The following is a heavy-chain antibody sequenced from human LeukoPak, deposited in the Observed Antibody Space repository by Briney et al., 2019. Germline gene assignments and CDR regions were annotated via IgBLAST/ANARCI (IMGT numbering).Heavy chain of an antibody. Sequence: GEALNIPCQCPGYRYNSYWIAWVRQMPGKGVEWMGVIHPDDFDIRNSASFQGQVTISADPSLSTAYLQWKSLKASDTAIYYCARRGVGWDRFGDYYYFDPGAQGPWS. V-gene: IGHV5-51*01. D-gene: IGHD3-16*01. CDR2: IHPDDFDI. J-gene: IGHJ4*03. CDR1: GYRYNSYW. CDR3: ARRGVGWDRFGDYYYFDP.